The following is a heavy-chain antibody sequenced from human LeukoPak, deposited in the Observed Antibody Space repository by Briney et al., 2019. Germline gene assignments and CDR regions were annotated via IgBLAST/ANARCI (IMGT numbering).Heavy chain of an antibody. CDR3: ARDMGYDYVWGSYRSPFDY. J-gene: IGHJ4*02. CDR1: GFTFSSYS. D-gene: IGHD3-16*02. Sequence: GSLRLSCAASGFTFSSYSMNWVRQAPGKGLEWVSYISSSSSTIYYADSVKGRFTISRDNAKNSLYLQMNGLRDEDTAVYYCARDMGYDYVWGSYRSPFDYWGQGTLVTVSS. CDR2: ISSSSSTI. V-gene: IGHV3-48*02.